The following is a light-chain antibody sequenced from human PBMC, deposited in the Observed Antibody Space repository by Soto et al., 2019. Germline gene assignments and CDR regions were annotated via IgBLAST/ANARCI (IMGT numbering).Light chain of an antibody. Sequence: EIVLTQSPGTLSLSPGEGATLSCRASQSVRSNYVAWYQQKPGQAPRLLIYAASSRATGIPDRISGSGSGTDFTLTITRLEPEDFAVYYCQQYGTSPHLTFGGGTRVEIK. CDR2: AAS. J-gene: IGKJ4*01. V-gene: IGKV3-20*01. CDR1: QSVRSNY. CDR3: QQYGTSPHLT.